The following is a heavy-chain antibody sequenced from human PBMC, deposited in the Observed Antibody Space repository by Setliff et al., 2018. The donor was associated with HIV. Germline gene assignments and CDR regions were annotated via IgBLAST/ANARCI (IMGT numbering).Heavy chain of an antibody. CDR1: GYTFTSYG. V-gene: IGHV1-18*01. J-gene: IGHJ6*02. D-gene: IGHD3-3*02. CDR2: ISAYNGDT. Sequence: ASVKVSCKASGYTFTSYGISWVRQAPGQGLEWMGWISAYNGDTKYAPKVQGRVTLTTDTSSSTIYMERRSLRSDDTAVYYCARDAWVEFLEWTFYGMDVWGQGTTVTVSS. CDR3: ARDAWVEFLEWTFYGMDV.